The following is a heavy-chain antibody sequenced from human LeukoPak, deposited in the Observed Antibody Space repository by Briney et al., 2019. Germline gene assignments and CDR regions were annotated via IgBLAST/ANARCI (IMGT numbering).Heavy chain of an antibody. CDR2: IYYSGST. J-gene: IGHJ4*02. CDR3: ARANYYGSGTTDY. Sequence: SETLSLTCTVSGGSISSYYWSWIRQPPGKGLEWIGYIYYSGSTNYNPSPKSRVTISVDTSKNQFSLKLSSVTAADTAVYYCARANYYGSGTTDYWGQGTLVTVSS. V-gene: IGHV4-59*01. D-gene: IGHD3-10*01. CDR1: GGSISSYY.